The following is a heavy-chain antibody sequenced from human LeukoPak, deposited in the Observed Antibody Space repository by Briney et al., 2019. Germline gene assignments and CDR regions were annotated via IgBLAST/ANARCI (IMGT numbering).Heavy chain of an antibody. V-gene: IGHV4-34*01. CDR2: INHSGGT. CDR3: ARGYSSSWLRIDY. CDR1: GGSFSGYY. D-gene: IGHD6-13*01. J-gene: IGHJ4*02. Sequence: SETLSLTCAVYGGSFSGYYWSWIRQPPGKGLEWIGEINHSGGTNYNPSLKSRVTISVDTSKNQFSLKLSSVTAADTAVYCCARGYSSSWLRIDYWGQGTLVTVSS.